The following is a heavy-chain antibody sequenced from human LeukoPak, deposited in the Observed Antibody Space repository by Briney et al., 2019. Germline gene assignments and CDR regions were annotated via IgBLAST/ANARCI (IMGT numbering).Heavy chain of an antibody. CDR2: IYYSGST. J-gene: IGHJ4*02. V-gene: IGHV4-59*01. CDR1: GGSISSYY. CDR3: ARAHYYDSSGLFDY. Sequence: PSETLSLTCTVSGGSISSYYWSWIRQPPGKGLEWIGYIYYSGSTNYNPSLKSRVTISVDTSKNQFSLKLSSVTAAATAVYYCARAHYYDSSGLFDYWGQGTLVTVSS. D-gene: IGHD3-22*01.